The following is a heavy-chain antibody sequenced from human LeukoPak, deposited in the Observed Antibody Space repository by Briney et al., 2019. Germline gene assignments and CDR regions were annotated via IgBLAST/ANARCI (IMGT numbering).Heavy chain of an antibody. J-gene: IGHJ3*02. Sequence: PGGSLRLSCAAYGFTFSSYAMSWVRQAPGKGLEWVSAISGSGGSTYYADSVKGRFTISRDNSKNTLYLQMNSLRAEDTAVYYCAKIHIGKNRATRVVMGAFDIWGQGTMVTVSS. CDR1: GFTFSSYA. CDR2: ISGSGGST. CDR3: AKIHIGKNRATRVVMGAFDI. V-gene: IGHV3-23*01. D-gene: IGHD1-26*01.